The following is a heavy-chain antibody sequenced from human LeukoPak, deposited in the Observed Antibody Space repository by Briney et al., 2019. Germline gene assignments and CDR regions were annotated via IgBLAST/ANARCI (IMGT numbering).Heavy chain of an antibody. CDR2: ISGGGGGT. D-gene: IGHD5-18*01. J-gene: IGHJ4*02. Sequence: PGGSLRLSCAASGFTFSSYGMSWVRQAPGKGLDWVSAISGGGGGTYYADSVKRRFTISRDNSKNTLYLQMNSLGDEDTAVYYCAKGRGHSYGDPFDYWGQGTLVTVSS. CDR1: GFTFSSYG. CDR3: AKGRGHSYGDPFDY. V-gene: IGHV3-23*01.